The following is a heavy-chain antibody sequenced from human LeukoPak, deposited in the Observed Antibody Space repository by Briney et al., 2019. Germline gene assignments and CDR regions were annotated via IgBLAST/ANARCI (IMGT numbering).Heavy chain of an antibody. CDR1: GYTFTSYD. J-gene: IGHJ5*02. D-gene: IGHD3-3*01. V-gene: IGHV1-8*01. CDR2: MNPNSGNT. CDR3: ARVYDFWSGYYDWFDP. Sequence: ASVKVSCKASGYTFTSYDINWVRQATGQGLEWMGWMNPNSGNTGYAQKFQGRVTMTRNTSISTAYMELNSLRSEDTAVYYCARVYDFWSGYYDWFDPWGQGTLVTVSS.